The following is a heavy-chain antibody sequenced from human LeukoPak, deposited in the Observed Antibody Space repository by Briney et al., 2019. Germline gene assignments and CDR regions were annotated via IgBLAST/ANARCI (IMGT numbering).Heavy chain of an antibody. CDR3: ARDPYGSLGELSPGAY. CDR2: IYYSGST. D-gene: IGHD3-16*02. CDR1: GGSISSSSYY. Sequence: SETLSLTCTVSGGSISSSSYYWGWIRQPPGKGLEWIGSIYYSGSTYYNPSLKSRVTISVDTSKNQFSLKLSSVTAADTAVYYCARDPYGSLGELSPGAYWGQGTLVTVSS. J-gene: IGHJ4*02. V-gene: IGHV4-39*07.